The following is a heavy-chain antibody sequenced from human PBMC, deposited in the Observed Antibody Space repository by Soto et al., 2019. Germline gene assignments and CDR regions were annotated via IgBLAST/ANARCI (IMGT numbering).Heavy chain of an antibody. CDR2: LSGSGGTT. V-gene: IGHV3-23*01. CDR3: AKSLNFVGVKPNFDQ. Sequence: EVELLESGGGLVQPGGSLRLSCSASGFNFNNYAMNWVRQAPGKGLEWVSVLSGSGGTTYYSDSVSGRFIISRDNSKNMLFLQMNSLRADDTAIYYCAKSLNFVGVKPNFDQWGHGTLVTVSS. D-gene: IGHD3-16*02. CDR1: GFNFNNYA. J-gene: IGHJ4*01.